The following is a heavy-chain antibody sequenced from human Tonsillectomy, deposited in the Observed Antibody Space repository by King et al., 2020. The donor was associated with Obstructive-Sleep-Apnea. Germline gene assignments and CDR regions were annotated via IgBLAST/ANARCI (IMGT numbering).Heavy chain of an antibody. Sequence: VQLVESGGGVVQPGRSLRLSCAASGFTFSSYAMHWVRQAPGKGLEWVAVIAYDVNNKYYADSVKGRFTISRDNSENTLYLQMNSLRAEDTAVYYCAGEGVYWGGLAAAVQFDYWGQGNLVTGSS. CDR3: AGEGVYWGGLAAAVQFDY. D-gene: IGHD6-13*01. V-gene: IGHV3-30-3*01. CDR2: IAYDVNNK. J-gene: IGHJ4*02. CDR1: GFTFSSYA.